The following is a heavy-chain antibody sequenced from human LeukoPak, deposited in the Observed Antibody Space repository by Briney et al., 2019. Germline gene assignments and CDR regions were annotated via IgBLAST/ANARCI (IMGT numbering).Heavy chain of an antibody. CDR3: ARDFYYFDY. Sequence: SETLSLTCTVPGGSISSYYWSWIRQPPGKGLEWIGYIYYSGSTNYNPSLKSRVTISVDTSKNQFSLKLSSVAAADTAVYYCARDFYYFDYWGQGTLVTVSS. CDR1: GGSISSYY. V-gene: IGHV4-59*01. J-gene: IGHJ4*02. CDR2: IYYSGST. D-gene: IGHD3-3*01.